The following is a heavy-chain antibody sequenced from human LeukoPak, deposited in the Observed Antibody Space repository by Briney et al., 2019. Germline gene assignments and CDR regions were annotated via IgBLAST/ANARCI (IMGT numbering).Heavy chain of an antibody. CDR3: ARGADSSSWYSGYFDL. Sequence: KASETLSLTCAVYGGSFSGYYWSWIRQPPGKGLEWIGEINHSGSTNYNPSLKSRVTISVDTSKNQFSLKLSSATAADTAVYYCARGADSSSWYSGYFDLWGRGTLVTVSS. CDR2: INHSGST. D-gene: IGHD6-13*01. V-gene: IGHV4-34*01. CDR1: GGSFSGYY. J-gene: IGHJ2*01.